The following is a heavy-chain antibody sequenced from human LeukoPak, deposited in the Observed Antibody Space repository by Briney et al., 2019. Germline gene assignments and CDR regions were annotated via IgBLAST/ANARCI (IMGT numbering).Heavy chain of an antibody. V-gene: IGHV3-48*03. J-gene: IGHJ5*02. Sequence: SVKGRLTFSRDNAKNSLYLQMNSLRAEDTAVYYCARDAGITVAHNWFDPWGQGTLVIVSS. D-gene: IGHD6-19*01. CDR3: ARDAGITVAHNWFDP.